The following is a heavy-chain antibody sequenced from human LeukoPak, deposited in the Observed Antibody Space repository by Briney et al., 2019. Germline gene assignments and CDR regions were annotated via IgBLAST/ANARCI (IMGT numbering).Heavy chain of an antibody. V-gene: IGHV3-23*01. D-gene: IGHD2-2*01. CDR1: GFTFSSRW. CDR2: ISGSGGST. CDR3: AKAGYCSSTSCYDNNWFDP. Sequence: SGGSLRLSCAASGFTFSSRWMHWVRQAPGKGPVWVARISGSGGSTYYADSVKGRFTISRDNSKNTLYLQMNSLRAEDTAVYYCAKAGYCSSTSCYDNNWFDPWGQGTLVTVSS. J-gene: IGHJ5*02.